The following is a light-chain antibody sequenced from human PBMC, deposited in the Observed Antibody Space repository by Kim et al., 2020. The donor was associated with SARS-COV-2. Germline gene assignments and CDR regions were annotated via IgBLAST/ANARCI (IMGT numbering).Light chain of an antibody. CDR2: AAT. Sequence: DIQMTQSPSSLSASVGDRVTIACRASERITHYLNWYQQKPGKAPKLLIFAATNLQTGVPSRFTGSGSGTDFTLTISSLQPEDFAVYYCQQDYSTPHTFGQGTKLEI. J-gene: IGKJ2*01. CDR3: QQDYSTPHT. CDR1: ERITHY. V-gene: IGKV1-39*01.